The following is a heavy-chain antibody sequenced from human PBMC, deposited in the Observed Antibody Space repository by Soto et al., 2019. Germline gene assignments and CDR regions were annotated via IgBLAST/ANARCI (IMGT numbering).Heavy chain of an antibody. J-gene: IGHJ6*02. V-gene: IGHV3-33*01. CDR1: GFTFSSYG. D-gene: IGHD5-18*01. CDR2: IWYDGSNK. CDR3: ARAGRADTAIHYYYYGMDV. Sequence: GGSLRLSCAASGFTFSSYGMHWVRQAPGKGLEWVAVIWYDGSNKYYADSVKGRFTISRDNSKNTLYLQMNSLRAEDTAVYYCARAGRADTAIHYYYYGMDVWGQGTTVTVSS.